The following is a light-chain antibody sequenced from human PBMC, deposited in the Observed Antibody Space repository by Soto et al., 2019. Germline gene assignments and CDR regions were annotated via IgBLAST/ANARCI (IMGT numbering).Light chain of an antibody. CDR2: DSN. J-gene: IGLJ2*01. Sequence: QSVLTQPPSVSAAPGQKVTISCSGRSSNIGNNYVSWYQQLPGTAPKLLIYDSNKRPSGIPDRFSGSKSGTSATLGITGLQTGDEADYYCGTWDSSLSAVVFGGGTKVIVL. CDR1: SSNIGNNY. V-gene: IGLV1-51*01. CDR3: GTWDSSLSAVV.